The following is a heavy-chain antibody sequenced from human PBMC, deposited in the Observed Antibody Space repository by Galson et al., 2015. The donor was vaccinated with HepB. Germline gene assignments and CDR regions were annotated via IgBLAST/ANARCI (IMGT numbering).Heavy chain of an antibody. CDR2: IYSGGST. J-gene: IGHJ4*02. CDR3: ARGYPAAGEHLFDY. Sequence: SLRLSCAASGFTVSSNYMSWVRQAPGKGLEWVSVIYSGGSTYYADSVKGRFTISRDNSKNTLYLQMNSLRAEDTAVYYCARGYPAAGEHLFDYWGQGTLVTVSS. V-gene: IGHV3-66*01. CDR1: GFTVSSNY. D-gene: IGHD2-21*01.